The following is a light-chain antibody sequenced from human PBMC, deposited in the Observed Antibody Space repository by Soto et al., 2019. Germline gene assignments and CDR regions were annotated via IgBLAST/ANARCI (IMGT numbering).Light chain of an antibody. J-gene: IGKJ3*01. V-gene: IGKV3-15*01. CDR2: SAS. CDR1: QSVNNN. Sequence: EIVMTQSPVTLSVSPGERATLSCTASQSVNNNVALYQQKPGHTPRLLIYSASIGDTGIPARFSGSGSVSDFTRTISSLQSEDFAVYYCQQYNKWPLTFGPGTKVDIK. CDR3: QQYNKWPLT.